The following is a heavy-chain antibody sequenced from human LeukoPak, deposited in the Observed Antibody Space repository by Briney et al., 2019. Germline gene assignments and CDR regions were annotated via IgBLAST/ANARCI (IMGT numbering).Heavy chain of an antibody. Sequence: PGGSLRLSCAASGFTFSSYAMHWVRQAPGKGLEWVAVISYDGSNKYYADSVKGRFTISRDNSKNTLYLQMNSLRAEDTAVYYCARDGPKLKEMATIREVYYYYYMDVWGKGTTVTVSS. CDR1: GFTFSSYA. V-gene: IGHV3-30*04. D-gene: IGHD5-24*01. CDR3: ARDGPKLKEMATIREVYYYYYMDV. J-gene: IGHJ6*03. CDR2: ISYDGSNK.